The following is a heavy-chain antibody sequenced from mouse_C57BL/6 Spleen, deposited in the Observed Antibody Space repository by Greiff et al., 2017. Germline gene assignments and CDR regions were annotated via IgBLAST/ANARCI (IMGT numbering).Heavy chain of an antibody. CDR3: AGYEDSLFAY. V-gene: IGHV7-3*01. CDR2: IRNKANGYTT. Sequence: EVLLVESGGGLVQPGGSLSLSCAASGFTFTDYYMSWVRQPPGKALEWLGFIRNKANGYTTEYSASVKGRFTISRDNSQSILYLQMNALRAEDSATYYCAGYEDSLFAYWGQGTLVTVSA. J-gene: IGHJ3*01. CDR1: GFTFTDYY.